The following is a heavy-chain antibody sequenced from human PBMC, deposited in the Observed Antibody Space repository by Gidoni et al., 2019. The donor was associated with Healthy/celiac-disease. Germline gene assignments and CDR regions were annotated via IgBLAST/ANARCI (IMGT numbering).Heavy chain of an antibody. J-gene: IGHJ4*02. Sequence: YAQKFQGRVTMTRDTSISTAYMELSRLRSDDTAVYYCARGNYGDYIDYWGQGTLVTVSS. CDR3: ARGNYGDYIDY. D-gene: IGHD4-17*01. V-gene: IGHV1-2*02.